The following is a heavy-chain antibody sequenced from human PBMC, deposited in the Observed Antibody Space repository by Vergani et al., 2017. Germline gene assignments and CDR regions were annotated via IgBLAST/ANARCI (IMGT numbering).Heavy chain of an antibody. CDR3: ARERELLPDYYYYGMDV. CDR1: GGSISSSSYY. CDR2: IYYSGST. J-gene: IGHJ6*02. V-gene: IGHV4-39*07. Sequence: QLQLPESGPGLVKPSETLSLTCTVSGGSISSSSYYWGWIRQPPGKGLEWIGSIYYSGSTYYNPSLKSRVTISVDTSKNQFSLKLSSVTAADTAVYYCARERELLPDYYYYGMDVWGQGTTVTVSS. D-gene: IGHD1-26*01.